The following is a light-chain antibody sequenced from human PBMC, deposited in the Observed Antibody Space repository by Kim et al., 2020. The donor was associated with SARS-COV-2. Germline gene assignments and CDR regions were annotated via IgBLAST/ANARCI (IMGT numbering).Light chain of an antibody. J-gene: IGLJ3*02. V-gene: IGLV2-18*02. CDR3: SSYTTSYTWV. CDR2: DVS. Sequence: VTISCTETSNDIGIYNRVSWYQQPPGTAPKLIISDVSNRPSGVPDRFSGSKSGNTASLTISGLQAEDEADYYCSSYTTSYTWVFGGGTQLTVL. CDR1: SNDIGIYNR.